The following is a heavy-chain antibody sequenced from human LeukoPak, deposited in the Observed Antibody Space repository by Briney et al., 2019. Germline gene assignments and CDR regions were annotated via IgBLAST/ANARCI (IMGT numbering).Heavy chain of an antibody. Sequence: GGSLRLSCAASGFTFSSYGMHWVRQAPGKGLEWVAVISYDGSNKYYADSVKGRFTISRDNSKNTLYLQMNSLRAEDTAVYYCAKGSERYYYDSRGYYHNPQAEYFQHWGQGTLVTVSS. J-gene: IGHJ1*01. CDR3: AKGSERYYYDSRGYYHNPQAEYFQH. CDR1: GFTFSSYG. V-gene: IGHV3-30*18. CDR2: ISYDGSNK. D-gene: IGHD3-22*01.